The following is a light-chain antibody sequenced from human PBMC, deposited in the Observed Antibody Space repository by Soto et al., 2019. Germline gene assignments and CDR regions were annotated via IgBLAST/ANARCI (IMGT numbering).Light chain of an antibody. J-gene: IGKJ5*01. V-gene: IGKV3-11*01. Sequence: EIVMTQSPATLSVSPGDRATLSCRASQRVSSYLAWYQQKPGQAPRLLIHDTFNRATGIPARFRGSGSGTDFTLTISSLEPEEFAVYYCQQRSNWPPPITFGQGTRLEIK. CDR2: DTF. CDR1: QRVSSY. CDR3: QQRSNWPPPIT.